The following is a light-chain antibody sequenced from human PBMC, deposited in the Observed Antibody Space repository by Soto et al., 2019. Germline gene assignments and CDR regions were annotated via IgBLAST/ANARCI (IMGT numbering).Light chain of an antibody. V-gene: IGKV1-9*01. CDR2: GAS. Sequence: QLTQSPCSLSASVGDRVTITCRASQDVSRYLAWYQQKAGKAPKLLIYGASTLQSGVPSRFSGFGSGTEFTLTISSLQPEDFATYHCQQLQRTPFTFGPGTTVDV. CDR3: QQLQRTPFT. CDR1: QDVSRY. J-gene: IGKJ3*01.